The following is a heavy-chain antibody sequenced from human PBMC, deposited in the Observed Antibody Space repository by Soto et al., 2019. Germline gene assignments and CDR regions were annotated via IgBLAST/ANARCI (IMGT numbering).Heavy chain of an antibody. J-gene: IGHJ4*02. Sequence: QVQLVESGGGVVQPGRSLRLSCAASGFTFSSYGMHWVRQTPGKGLEWVAVISYDGSNKYYADSVKGRFTISRDNSKNTLYLQMNRLRAEDTAVYYCAKSPSYPVHFDYWGQGTLVTVSS. V-gene: IGHV3-30*18. CDR3: AKSPSYPVHFDY. CDR1: GFTFSSYG. D-gene: IGHD1-26*01. CDR2: ISYDGSNK.